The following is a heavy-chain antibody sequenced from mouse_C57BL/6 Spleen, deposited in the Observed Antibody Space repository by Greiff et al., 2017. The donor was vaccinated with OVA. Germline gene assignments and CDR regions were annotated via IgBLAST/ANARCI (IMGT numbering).Heavy chain of an antibody. D-gene: IGHD2-4*01. CDR2: IDPSDSET. V-gene: IGHV1-52*01. Sequence: QVQLQQPGAELARPGSSVKLSCKASGYTFTSYWMHWVKQRPIQGLEWIGNIDPSDSETHYNQKFKDKATLTVDKSSSTAYMQLSSLTSEDSAVYYCARSDDSYYFDYWGQGTTLTVSS. J-gene: IGHJ2*01. CDR1: GYTFTSYW. CDR3: ARSDDSYYFDY.